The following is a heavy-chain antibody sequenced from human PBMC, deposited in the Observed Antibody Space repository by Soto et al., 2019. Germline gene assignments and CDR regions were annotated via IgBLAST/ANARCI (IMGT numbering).Heavy chain of an antibody. Sequence: QSAYSVASAVTLSSWGMHAVRLAPGKGREWMAYIWYDGGNENYTDSVKGRFSISRDNSKNTLFLQMNSLRADHTADYSCASGPATDGLHSWGQRT. J-gene: IGHJ4*02. D-gene: IGHD2-15*01. CDR3: ASGPATDGLHS. V-gene: IGHV3-33*01. CDR1: AVTLSSWG. CDR2: IWYDGGNE.